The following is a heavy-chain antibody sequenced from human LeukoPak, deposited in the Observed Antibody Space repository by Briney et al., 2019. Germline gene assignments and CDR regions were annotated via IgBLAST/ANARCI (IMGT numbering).Heavy chain of an antibody. J-gene: IGHJ4*02. D-gene: IGHD5-18*01. V-gene: IGHV3-23*01. CDR2: ISSSGDNT. Sequence: GGTLRLSCAASRFTFSNYGMSWVRQAPGKGLEWVSAISSSGDNTYYADSVKGRFTISRDNSKNTLYLQMNSLRAEDTAVYYCANSKGEYSYGHPYYFDYWGQGTLVTVSS. CDR3: ANSKGEYSYGHPYYFDY. CDR1: RFTFSNYG.